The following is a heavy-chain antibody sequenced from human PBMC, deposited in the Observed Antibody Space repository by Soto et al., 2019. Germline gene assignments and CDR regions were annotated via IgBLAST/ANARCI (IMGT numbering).Heavy chain of an antibody. J-gene: IGHJ4*02. CDR3: AKDPFWYDYDSRGYSPYYFDY. Sequence: EVQLLESGGGLVQPGGSLRLSCAASGFTFSSYAMSWVRQAPGKGLEWVSAISGSGGSTYYADSVKGRFTISRDNSKKTLYLQMNSLRAEDTAVYYCAKDPFWYDYDSRGYSPYYFDYWGQGTLVTVSS. CDR2: ISGSGGST. CDR1: GFTFSSYA. D-gene: IGHD3-22*01. V-gene: IGHV3-23*01.